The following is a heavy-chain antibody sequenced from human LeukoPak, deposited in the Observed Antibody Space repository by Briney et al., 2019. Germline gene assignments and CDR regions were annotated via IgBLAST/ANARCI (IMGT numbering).Heavy chain of an antibody. CDR2: VNEDGSAK. J-gene: IGHJ4*02. CDR1: GLTFSNYW. Sequence: GGSLRLSCVVSGLTFSNYWMIWVRQAPGKGLESVAIVNEDGSAKYYLDSVKGRFTISRDNARNSLYLEMNSLRAEDTAVYYCARDYWRSNDHWGQGTLVTVSS. D-gene: IGHD1-1*01. V-gene: IGHV3-7*01. CDR3: ARDYWRSNDH.